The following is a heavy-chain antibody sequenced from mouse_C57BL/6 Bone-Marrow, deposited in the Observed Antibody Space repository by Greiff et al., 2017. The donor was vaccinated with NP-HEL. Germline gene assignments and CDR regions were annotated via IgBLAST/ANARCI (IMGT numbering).Heavy chain of an antibody. CDR2: INPSTGGT. CDR3: AIITGYFDY. J-gene: IGHJ2*01. CDR1: GYSFTGYY. V-gene: IGHV1-42*01. D-gene: IGHD1-1*01. Sequence: EVKLVESGPELVKPGASVKISCKASGYSFTGYYMNWVKQSPEKSLEWIGEINPSTGGTTYNQKFKAKATLTVDKSSSTAYMQLKSLTSEDSAVYYCAIITGYFDYWGQGTTLTVSS.